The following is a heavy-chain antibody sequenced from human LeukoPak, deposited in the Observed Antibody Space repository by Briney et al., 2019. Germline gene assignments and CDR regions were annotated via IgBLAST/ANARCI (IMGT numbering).Heavy chain of an antibody. CDR3: ARARGGTVLYYYYYMDV. CDR2: ISAYNGNT. CDR1: GYTFTSYG. Sequence: ASVTVSCKASGYTFTSYGISWVRQAPGQGLEWMGWISAYNGNTNYAQKLQGRVTMTTDTSTSTAYMELRSLRSDDTAVYYCARARGGTVLYYYYYMDVWGKGTTVTVSS. J-gene: IGHJ6*03. V-gene: IGHV1-18*01. D-gene: IGHD2-15*01.